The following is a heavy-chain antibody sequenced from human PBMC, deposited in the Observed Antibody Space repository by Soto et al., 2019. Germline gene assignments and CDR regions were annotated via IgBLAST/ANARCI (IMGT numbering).Heavy chain of an antibody. CDR1: EGTFSSYA. D-gene: IGHD4-4*01. V-gene: IGHV1-69*01. Sequence: QVQLVQSGAEVKKPGSSVKVSCKASEGTFSSYAISWVRQAPGQGLEWMGGIIPIFGTANYAQKFQGRVTITADESTSTAYMELSSLRSEDTAVYYCASLFSTGTYSYYGMDVWGQGTTVTVSS. J-gene: IGHJ6*02. CDR3: ASLFSTGTYSYYGMDV. CDR2: IIPIFGTA.